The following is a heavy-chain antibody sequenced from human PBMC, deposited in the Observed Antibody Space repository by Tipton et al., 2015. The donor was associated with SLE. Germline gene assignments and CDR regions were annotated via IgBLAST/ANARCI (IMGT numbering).Heavy chain of an antibody. CDR1: GYNFPNSW. D-gene: IGHD3-16*01. J-gene: IGHJ3*02. V-gene: IGHV5-10-1*01. CDR2: IDPSDSYT. CDR3: ARGGFHAFDI. Sequence: QLVQSGAEVKKPGESLAISCKGSGYNFPNSWISWVRQMPGKGLEWMGRIDPSDSYTYYNPSFQGHVAISGDKSKSTAYLQWSSLKASDTAIYYCARGGFHAFDIWSQGTMVTVSS.